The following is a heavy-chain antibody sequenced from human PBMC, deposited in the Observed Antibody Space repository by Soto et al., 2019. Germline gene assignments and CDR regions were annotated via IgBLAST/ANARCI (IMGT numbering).Heavy chain of an antibody. CDR2: INPSGGST. CDR3: ARVSLRYFDWPSSGYFDY. CDR1: GYTFTSYY. J-gene: IGHJ4*02. D-gene: IGHD3-9*01. Sequence: QVQLVQSGAEVKKPGASVKVSCKASGYTFTSYYMHWVRQAPGQGLEWMGIINPSGGSTSYAQKFQGRVTMTRDTSTSTVYMELSSLRSEDMAVYYCARVSLRYFDWPSSGYFDYWGQGTLVTVSS. V-gene: IGHV1-46*01.